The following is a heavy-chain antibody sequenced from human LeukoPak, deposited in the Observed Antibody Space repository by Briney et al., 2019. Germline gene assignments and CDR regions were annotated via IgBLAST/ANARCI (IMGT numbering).Heavy chain of an antibody. CDR2: IRGRSYGGTT. Sequence: PGGSLRLSCAASGFTFGDYVMNWVRRAPGKGLEWVGFIRGRSYGGTTEYAASVKGRFTISRDDSKSIAYLQMNSLKTEDTAVYYCTRDRGGSGWTPYYFDYWGQGTLVTVSS. CDR1: GFTFGDYV. V-gene: IGHV3-49*04. CDR3: TRDRGGSGWTPYYFDY. J-gene: IGHJ4*02. D-gene: IGHD6-19*01.